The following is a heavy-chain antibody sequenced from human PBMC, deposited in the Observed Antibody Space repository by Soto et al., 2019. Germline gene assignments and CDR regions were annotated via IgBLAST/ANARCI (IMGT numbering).Heavy chain of an antibody. CDR3: ALPLLGWLLDYLAY. Sequence: GGSLRLSCAASGFTFSNYGMHWVRQAPGKGLEWVAVISYDGNNKYYADSVKGRFTISRDNSKNTLYLQMNSLRAEDTVVYYCALPLLGWLLDYLAYRGQGTLVPVSS. V-gene: IGHV3-30*03. D-gene: IGHD3-3*01. CDR2: ISYDGNNK. J-gene: IGHJ4*02. CDR1: GFTFSNYG.